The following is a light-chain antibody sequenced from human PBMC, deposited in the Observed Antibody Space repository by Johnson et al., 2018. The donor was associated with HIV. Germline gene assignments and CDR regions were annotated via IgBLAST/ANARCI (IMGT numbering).Light chain of an antibody. CDR1: SSNIGNNY. J-gene: IGLJ1*01. CDR2: DNN. CDR3: GTRDRSLSAF. V-gene: IGLV1-51*01. Sequence: QSVLTQPPSVSAAPGQKVTISCSGSSSNIGNNYVSWYQQLPGTAPKLLIYDNNKRPSGIPDRFSGSKSGTSATLGITGLQTGDEADYYCGTRDRSLSAFFGTGTKVTVL.